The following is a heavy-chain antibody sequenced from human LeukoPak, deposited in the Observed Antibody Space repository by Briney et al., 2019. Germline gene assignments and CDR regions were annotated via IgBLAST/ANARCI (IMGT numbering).Heavy chain of an antibody. J-gene: IGHJ4*02. Sequence: ASVKVSCKASGYTFTGYYMHWVRQALGQGLEWMGRINPNSGGTNYAQKFQGRVTMTRDTSISTAYMELSRLRSDDTAVYYCARVAGYCSSTSAAGGSCYSPDYWGQGTLVTVSS. CDR1: GYTFTGYY. D-gene: IGHD2-2*01. CDR2: INPNSGGT. V-gene: IGHV1-2*06. CDR3: ARVAGYCSSTSAAGGSCYSPDY.